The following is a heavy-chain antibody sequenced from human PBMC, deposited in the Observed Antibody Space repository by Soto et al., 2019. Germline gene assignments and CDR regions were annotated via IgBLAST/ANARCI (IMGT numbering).Heavy chain of an antibody. V-gene: IGHV3-74*01. D-gene: IGHD6-19*01. Sequence: EVQLVETGGGSVQRGGSRRLSCAASGFTFSNYWMHWARQAPGKGRVWVSRIRGDATSTSYADSVQGRFSISRDNAKNTLYLQMSSLRAEDTAVYYCASSISVAGTDWYFDLWGRGTLVTVSS. J-gene: IGHJ2*01. CDR2: IRGDATST. CDR1: GFTFSNYW. CDR3: ASSISVAGTDWYFDL.